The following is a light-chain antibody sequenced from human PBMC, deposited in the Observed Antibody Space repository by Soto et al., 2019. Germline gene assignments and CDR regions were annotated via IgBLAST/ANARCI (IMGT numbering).Light chain of an antibody. V-gene: IGKV1-27*01. Sequence: DIQMTQSPSSLSASLGDRVTITCRASQGIGVYLAWFQQRPGRVPSLLIYAASTLQSGVPSRFSGSGSGTDFTLTISILQPEDVATYYCQKYNSPPLTFGGGTKVDIK. CDR1: QGIGVY. CDR3: QKYNSPPLT. J-gene: IGKJ4*01. CDR2: AAS.